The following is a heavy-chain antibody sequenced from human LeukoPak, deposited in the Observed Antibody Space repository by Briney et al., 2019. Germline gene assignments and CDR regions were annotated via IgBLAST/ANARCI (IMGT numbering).Heavy chain of an antibody. CDR3: ARARYYDILTGYYHFDY. J-gene: IGHJ4*02. D-gene: IGHD3-9*01. CDR2: IIPIFGTE. V-gene: IGHV1-69*05. Sequence: GSSVKVSCKASGGTFSSYAISWVRQAPGQGLEWMGGIIPIFGTENYAQKFQGRVTITTDESTSTAYMELSSLRSEDTAVYYCARARYYDILTGYYHFDYWGQGTLVTVSS. CDR1: GGTFSSYA.